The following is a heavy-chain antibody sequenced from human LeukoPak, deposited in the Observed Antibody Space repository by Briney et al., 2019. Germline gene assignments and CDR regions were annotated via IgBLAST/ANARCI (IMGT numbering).Heavy chain of an antibody. J-gene: IGHJ3*02. V-gene: IGHV6-1*01. CDR2: TYYRSKFYN. Sequence: SQTLSLTCAISGDSVSNNGAAWNWIRQSPSRGLEWLGRTYYRSKFYNDYAESVKSRISINTDTSKNQFSLQLKAVNPEDTAVYYCTRDVSPTPGEAFDIWGQGTMVTVSS. CDR1: GDSVSNNGAA. CDR3: TRDVSPTPGEAFDI. D-gene: IGHD5/OR15-5a*01.